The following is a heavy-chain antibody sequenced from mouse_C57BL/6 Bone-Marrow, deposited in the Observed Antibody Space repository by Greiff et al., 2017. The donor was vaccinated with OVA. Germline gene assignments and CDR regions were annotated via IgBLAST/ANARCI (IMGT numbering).Heavy chain of an antibody. Sequence: EVQLVESGGGLVKPGGSLKLSCAASGFTFSSYTMSWVRQTPEKRLEWVATISGGGGYTYYPDSVKGRFTISRDNAKNTLYLQMSSLRSEDTALYYCARDGYYTYYFDYWGQGTTLTVSS. J-gene: IGHJ2*01. CDR3: ARDGYYTYYFDY. CDR2: ISGGGGYT. CDR1: GFTFSSYT. D-gene: IGHD2-3*01. V-gene: IGHV5-9*01.